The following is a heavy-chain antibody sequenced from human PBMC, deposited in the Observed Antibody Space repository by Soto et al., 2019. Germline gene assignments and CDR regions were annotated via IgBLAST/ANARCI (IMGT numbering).Heavy chain of an antibody. J-gene: IGHJ4*02. CDR2: IDPSDSYT. CDR3: ARQAYSYGYYFDY. CDR1: GYSFTSYW. Sequence: GGSLKISCKGSGYSFTSYWISWVRQMPGKGLEWMGRIDPSDSYTNYSPSFQGHVTISADKSISTAYLQWSSLKASDTAMYYCARQAYSYGYYFDYWGQGTLVTVSS. D-gene: IGHD5-18*01. V-gene: IGHV5-10-1*01.